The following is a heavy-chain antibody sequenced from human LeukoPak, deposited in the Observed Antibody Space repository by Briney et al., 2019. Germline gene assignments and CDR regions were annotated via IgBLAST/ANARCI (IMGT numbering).Heavy chain of an antibody. Sequence: GGSLRLSCAASGFTFSNYSMNWVRQAPGKGLEWVSSISSSSSYIYYADSVKGRFTISRDNAKNSLYLQMNSLRAADTAVYYCARAVAAAGRSWWFDPWGQGTLVTVSS. CDR2: ISSSSSYI. CDR1: GFTFSNYS. D-gene: IGHD6-13*01. V-gene: IGHV3-21*01. J-gene: IGHJ5*02. CDR3: ARAVAAAGRSWWFDP.